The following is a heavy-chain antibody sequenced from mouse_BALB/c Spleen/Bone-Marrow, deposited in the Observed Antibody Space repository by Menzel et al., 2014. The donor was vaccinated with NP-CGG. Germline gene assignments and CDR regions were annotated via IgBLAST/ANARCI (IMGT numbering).Heavy chain of an antibody. V-gene: IGHV1S135*01. D-gene: IGHD3-1*01. J-gene: IGHJ2*01. CDR2: IDPYSGGT. CDR1: GYAFTSYN. Sequence: VQLQQSGPELVKPGASVKVSCKASGYAFTSYNMYWVKQSHGKSLEWMGYIDPYSGGTNYNQKFKGKATLTVDKSSSTAYIHLNSLTSEDSAVYYCARNLGYGYFDYWGQGTTLTVSS. CDR3: ARNLGYGYFDY.